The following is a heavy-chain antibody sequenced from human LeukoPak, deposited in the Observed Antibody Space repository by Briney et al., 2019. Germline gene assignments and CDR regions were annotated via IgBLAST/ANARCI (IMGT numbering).Heavy chain of an antibody. Sequence: PGGSLRLSCAASGFTFSTYAMHWVRQAPGKGLEWVAIISYDGSNKYYADSVKGRFTISRDYSKNTLYLQMNSLIAEDTAVYYCASPTQLPLKFYYYGMDVWGQGTPGTVSS. CDR3: ASPTQLPLKFYYYGMDV. CDR1: GFTFSTYA. J-gene: IGHJ6*02. V-gene: IGHV3-30-3*01. D-gene: IGHD2-2*01. CDR2: ISYDGSNK.